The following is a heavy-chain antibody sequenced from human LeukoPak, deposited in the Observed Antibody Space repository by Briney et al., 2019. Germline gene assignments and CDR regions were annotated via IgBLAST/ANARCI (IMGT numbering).Heavy chain of an antibody. D-gene: IGHD2-15*01. V-gene: IGHV4-59*02. CDR2: VYYSGST. CDR3: ARIHRYCSGGACYVLDN. CDR1: GGSVSGYY. Sequence: SETLSLTCVVSGGSVSGYYWGWIRQPPGRGLEWIGYVYYSGSTNYNPSFKSRITISVGTSRNQFSLQLSSVTAADTAVYYCARIHRYCSGGACYVLDNWGQGTLVAVSS. J-gene: IGHJ4*02.